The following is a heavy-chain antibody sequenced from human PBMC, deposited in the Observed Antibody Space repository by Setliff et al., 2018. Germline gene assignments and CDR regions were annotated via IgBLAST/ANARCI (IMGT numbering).Heavy chain of an antibody. CDR2: ISPDGTIT. CDR1: GFTFRKYW. Sequence: GGSLRLSCGASGFTFRKYWMYWVRQVPGKGLVWVSRISPDGTITNYADSVKGRFTISRDNAKNTLYLQMNSLRGEDTAVYFCAGQGPIFGSGLIPGFDQWGQGTMVTVSS. D-gene: IGHD3-3*01. V-gene: IGHV3-74*01. J-gene: IGHJ4*02. CDR3: AGQGPIFGSGLIPGFDQ.